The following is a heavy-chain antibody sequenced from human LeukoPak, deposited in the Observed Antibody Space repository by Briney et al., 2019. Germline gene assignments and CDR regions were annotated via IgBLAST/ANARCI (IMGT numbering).Heavy chain of an antibody. CDR2: IWYDGSKK. Sequence: GGSLRLSCAASGCTFSSYGMHWVRQAPGKGLEWVAVIWYDGSKKYYADSVKGRFTISRDNSKNTLYLQMNSLRAEVMAVYYCAKDAGAAGDRFDYWGQGTLVTVSS. D-gene: IGHD7-27*01. CDR3: AKDAGAAGDRFDY. CDR1: GCTFSSYG. J-gene: IGHJ4*02. V-gene: IGHV3-33*06.